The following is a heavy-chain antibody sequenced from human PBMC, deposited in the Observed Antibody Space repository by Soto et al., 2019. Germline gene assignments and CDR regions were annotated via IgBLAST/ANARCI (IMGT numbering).Heavy chain of an antibody. CDR3: ARDENCSDGICYSEYFQR. V-gene: IGHV1-46*01. CDR2: VNPSGGSK. J-gene: IGHJ1*01. D-gene: IGHD2-15*01. CDR1: GCIFPAYS. Sequence: ASVKVSCKASGCIFPAYSMHWVGQAPGQGLEWMGVVNPSGGSKNYAQKFQCSITMTRDTSTSTVYMDLRSLTSEDTAVYYCARDENCSDGICYSEYFQRWGQGTLVTVSS.